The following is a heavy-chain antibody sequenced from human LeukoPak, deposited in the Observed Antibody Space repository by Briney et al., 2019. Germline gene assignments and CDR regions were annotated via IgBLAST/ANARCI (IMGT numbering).Heavy chain of an antibody. CDR1: GGSISGYY. D-gene: IGHD1-26*01. J-gene: IGHJ5*02. V-gene: IGHV4-4*09. Sequence: SETLSLTCTVAGGSISGYYWSWIRQPPGQGLEWIAYIHSNGYTNYNPSLKSRVTISVDTSKNQFSLKVTSVTAADTAMYYCTKREGPMSGSYDYFDPWGQGTLVTVS. CDR2: IHSNGYT. CDR3: TKREGPMSGSYDYFDP.